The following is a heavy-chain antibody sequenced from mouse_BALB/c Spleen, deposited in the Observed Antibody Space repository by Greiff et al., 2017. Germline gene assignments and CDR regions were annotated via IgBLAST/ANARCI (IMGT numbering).Heavy chain of an antibody. J-gene: IGHJ3*01. CDR2: INSNGGST. CDR3: AREEYGNYYAY. CDR1: GFTFSSYG. V-gene: IGHV5-6-3*01. D-gene: IGHD2-10*02. Sequence: EVQVVESGGGLVQPGGSLKLSCAASGFTFSSYGMSWVRQTPDKRLELVATINSNGGSTYYPDSVKGRITISRDNAKNTLYLLMSSLKSEDTAVYYCAREEYGNYYAYWGQGTLVTVSA.